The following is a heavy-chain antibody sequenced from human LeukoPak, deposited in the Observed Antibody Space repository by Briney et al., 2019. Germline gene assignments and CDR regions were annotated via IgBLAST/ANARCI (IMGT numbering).Heavy chain of an antibody. D-gene: IGHD3-22*01. V-gene: IGHV3-23*01. J-gene: IGHJ3*01. Sequence: GGSLRLSCAASGFTFSSYAMSWVRQAPGKGLEWVSAISGSGGSTYYADSVKGRFTISRDNSKNTLYLQMNSLRAEDTAVYYCAKDLVYDSSGYYTPGAFDLWGQGTMVTVSS. CDR1: GFTFSSYA. CDR3: AKDLVYDSSGYYTPGAFDL. CDR2: ISGSGGST.